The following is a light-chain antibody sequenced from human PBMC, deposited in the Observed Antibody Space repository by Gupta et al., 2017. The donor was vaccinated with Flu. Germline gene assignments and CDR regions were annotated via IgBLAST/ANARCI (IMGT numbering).Light chain of an antibody. CDR1: SSDVGGYDY. V-gene: IGLV2-14*01. J-gene: IGLJ1*01. CDR2: EVT. CDR3: SSYTSSSTPYV. Sequence: QPDSVSGSPGQSITISCTGTSSDVGGYDYVSWYQHHPGKDPKLMIYEVTNRPSGVSTRFSGSKSGNTASLTISGLQAEDEADYYCSSYTSSSTPYVFGTGTKVTVL.